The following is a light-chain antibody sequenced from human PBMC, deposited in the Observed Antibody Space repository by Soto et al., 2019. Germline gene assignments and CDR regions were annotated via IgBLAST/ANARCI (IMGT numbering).Light chain of an antibody. CDR1: YSNIGIND. Sequence: VLSQPPSASGTPGQTVTVSCSGTYSNIGINDVHWYRQLSGTAPQILIYDTSQRATGVPDRFSGSRSGTSASLVISGLQTEDEADYHCAAWDDSLNGPAFGGGTQLTVL. V-gene: IGLV1-44*01. J-gene: IGLJ2*01. CDR3: AAWDDSLNGPA. CDR2: DTS.